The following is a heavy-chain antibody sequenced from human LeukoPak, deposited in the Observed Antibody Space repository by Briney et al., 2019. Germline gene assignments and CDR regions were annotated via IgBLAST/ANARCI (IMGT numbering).Heavy chain of an antibody. Sequence: GASVKVSCKASGYTFTGYYMHWVRQAPGQGLEWMGWINPNSGGTNYAQKFQGRVTMTRDTSISTAYMELSRLRSDDTAVYYCARDVSDYYGSSGYYNWFDPWGQGTLVTVSS. J-gene: IGHJ5*02. CDR2: INPNSGGT. CDR3: ARDVSDYYGSSGYYNWFDP. D-gene: IGHD3-22*01. CDR1: GYTFTGYY. V-gene: IGHV1-2*02.